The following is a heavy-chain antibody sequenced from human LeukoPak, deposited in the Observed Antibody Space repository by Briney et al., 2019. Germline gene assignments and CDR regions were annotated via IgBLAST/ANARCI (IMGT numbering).Heavy chain of an antibody. CDR2: ISGSGDST. CDR1: GFTFSSYA. V-gene: IGHV3-23*01. D-gene: IGHD6-19*01. CDR3: AKSGSGWYRFDC. Sequence: GGSLSLSCAASGFTFSSYAMSWVRPAPGKGLEWVSAISGSGDSTYYADSVKGRFTISRDNSKNTLYLQMNSLRAEDTAVYYCAKSGSGWYRFDCWGQGTLVTVSS. J-gene: IGHJ4*02.